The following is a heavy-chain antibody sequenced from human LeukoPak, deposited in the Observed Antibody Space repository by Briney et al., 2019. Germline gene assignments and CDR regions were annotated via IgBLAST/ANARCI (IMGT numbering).Heavy chain of an antibody. V-gene: IGHV4-31*03. CDR3: ARHVVRITIFGVVNNWFDP. CDR1: GGSISSGGYY. CDR2: IYYSGST. Sequence: PSETLSLTCTVSGGSISSGGYYWSWIRQHPGKGLEWIGYIYYSGSTYYNPSLKSRVTISVDTSKNQFSLKLSSVTAADTAVYYCARHVVRITIFGVVNNWFDPWGQGTLVTVSS. J-gene: IGHJ5*02. D-gene: IGHD3-3*01.